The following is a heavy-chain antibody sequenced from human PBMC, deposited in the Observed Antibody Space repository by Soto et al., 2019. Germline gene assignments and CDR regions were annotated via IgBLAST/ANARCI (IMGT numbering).Heavy chain of an antibody. CDR3: ARDSNEITIFGVGLLNWFDP. CDR1: GYTFTSYG. J-gene: IGHJ5*02. CDR2: IIPIFGTA. Sequence: GASVKVSCKASGYTFTSYGISWVRQAPGQGLEWMGGIIPIFGTANYAQKFQGRVTITADKSTSTAYMELSSLRSEDTAVYYCARDSNEITIFGVGLLNWFDPWGQGTLVTVSS. V-gene: IGHV1-69*06. D-gene: IGHD3-3*01.